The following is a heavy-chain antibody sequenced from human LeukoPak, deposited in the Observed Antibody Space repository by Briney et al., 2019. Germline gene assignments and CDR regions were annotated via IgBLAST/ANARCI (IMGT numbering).Heavy chain of an antibody. V-gene: IGHV3-30*04. Sequence: GGSLRLSCAASGFTFSSYAMHWVRQAPGKGLEWVAVISYDGSNKYYADSVKGRFTISRDNSKNTLYLQMNSLRAEDTAVYYCARDGYCSSTSCYGGMDVWGKGTTVTVSS. J-gene: IGHJ6*04. CDR3: ARDGYCSSTSCYGGMDV. D-gene: IGHD2-2*03. CDR2: ISYDGSNK. CDR1: GFTFSSYA.